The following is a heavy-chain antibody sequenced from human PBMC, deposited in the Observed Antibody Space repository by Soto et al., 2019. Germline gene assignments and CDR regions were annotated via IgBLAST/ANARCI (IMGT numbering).Heavy chain of an antibody. J-gene: IGHJ4*02. V-gene: IGHV1-18*01. D-gene: IGHD4-17*01. Sequence: GASVKVSCKASGYTFTSYGISWVRQAPGQGLEWMGWISAYNGNTNYAQKLQGRVTMTTDTSTSTAYMELRSLRSDDTAVYYCATVGGRGDYWMGCFRRWGQGTLVTVSS. CDR2: ISAYNGNT. CDR1: GYTFTSYG. CDR3: ATVGGRGDYWMGCFRR.